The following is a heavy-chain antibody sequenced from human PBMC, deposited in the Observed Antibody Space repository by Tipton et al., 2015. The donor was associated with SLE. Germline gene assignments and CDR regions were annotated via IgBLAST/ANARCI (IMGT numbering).Heavy chain of an antibody. CDR1: GGSISSGGYS. J-gene: IGHJ4*02. Sequence: TLSLTCAVSGGSISSGGYSWSWIRQHPGKGLEWIGYIYYSGSTNYNPSLKSRVTISVDTSKNQFSLKLSSVTAADTAVYYCARDRSHDPRVLDYWGQGTLVTVSS. D-gene: IGHD3-16*01. CDR3: ARDRSHDPRVLDY. CDR2: IYYSGST. V-gene: IGHV4-31*11.